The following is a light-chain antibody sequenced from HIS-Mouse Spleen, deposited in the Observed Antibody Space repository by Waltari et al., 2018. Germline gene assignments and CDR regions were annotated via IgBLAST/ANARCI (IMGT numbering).Light chain of an antibody. Sequence: TGTSSDVGGYNYVSWYQQHPGKAPKLMIYDVSKRPSGVPDRFSGSKSGNTASLTISGLQAEDEADYYCCSYAGSYTGVFGTGTKVTVL. CDR1: SSDVGGYNY. CDR3: CSYAGSYTGV. J-gene: IGLJ1*01. CDR2: DVS. V-gene: IGLV2-11*01.